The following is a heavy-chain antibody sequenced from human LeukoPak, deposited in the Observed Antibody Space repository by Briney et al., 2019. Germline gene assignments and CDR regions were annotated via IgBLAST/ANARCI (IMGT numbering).Heavy chain of an antibody. V-gene: IGHV3-72*01. D-gene: IGHD3-22*01. CDR2: TRNKANSYTT. CDR1: GFTFSDHY. Sequence: PGGSLRLSCAASGFTFSDHYMDWVRQAPGKGLEWVGRTRNKANSYTTEYAASVKGRFTISRDDSKNSLYLQMNSLKTEDRAVYYCAGGYDSSGYYLDDYYYYGMDVWGQGTTVTVSS. J-gene: IGHJ6*02. CDR3: AGGYDSSGYYLDDYYYYGMDV.